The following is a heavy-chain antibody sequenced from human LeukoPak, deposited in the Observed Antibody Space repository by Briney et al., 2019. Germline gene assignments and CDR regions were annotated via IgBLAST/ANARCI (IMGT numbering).Heavy chain of an antibody. D-gene: IGHD3-10*01. J-gene: IGHJ6*03. V-gene: IGHV1-69*13. CDR3: ARASAGSGSYTQHYYMDV. CDR1: GGTFSSYA. CDR2: IIPFFDTP. Sequence: ASVKVSCKASGGTFSSYAISWVRQAPGQGLEWMGGIIPFFDTPNYADKFQGRVTIAADESTSTAYMELSSLESDDTAVYYCARASAGSGSYTQHYYMDVWGKGTTVTVSS.